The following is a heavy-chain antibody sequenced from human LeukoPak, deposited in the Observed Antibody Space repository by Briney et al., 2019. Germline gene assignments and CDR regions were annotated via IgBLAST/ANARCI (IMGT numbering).Heavy chain of an antibody. D-gene: IGHD2-15*01. CDR1: GFTFSNYG. CDR3: ARDYAVVVVVVPDY. J-gene: IGHJ4*02. Sequence: PGGSLRLSCAASGFTFSNYGMHWVRQAPGKGLEWVAVIWYDGSNKYYADSVKGRFTISRDNSKNTLYLQMNSLRAEDTAVYYCARDYAVVVVVVPDYWGQGTLVTVSS. V-gene: IGHV3-33*01. CDR2: IWYDGSNK.